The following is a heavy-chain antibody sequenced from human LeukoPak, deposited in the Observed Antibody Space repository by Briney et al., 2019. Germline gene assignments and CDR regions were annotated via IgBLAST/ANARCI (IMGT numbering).Heavy chain of an antibody. J-gene: IGHJ6*03. D-gene: IGHD6-13*01. CDR2: INCNVGST. Sequence: GGSLRLSCAASGFTFDDYGMSWVRQAPGKGLEWVAGINCNVGSTGYADSVKGRFTITRDNAKNTLYLQLSSLRAEDTAVYYCARVLAAAGNKWASPATLSYYYMDVWGKGTTVTVSS. CDR3: ARVLAAAGNKWASPATLSYYYMDV. V-gene: IGHV3-20*04. CDR1: GFTFDDYG.